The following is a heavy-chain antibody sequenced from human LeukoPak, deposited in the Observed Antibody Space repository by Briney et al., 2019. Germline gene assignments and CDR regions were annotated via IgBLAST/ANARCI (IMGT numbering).Heavy chain of an antibody. V-gene: IGHV1-8*01. Sequence: ASVKVSCKASGYTFTSYDINWVRQATGQGLEWMGWMNPNSGNTGYAQKFQGRVTMTRDTSTSTVYMDLSSLRSEDTAMYYCARDLSHRYYHSTGYAFDYWGQGTLVTVSS. CDR3: ARDLSHRYYHSTGYAFDY. J-gene: IGHJ4*02. CDR1: GYTFTSYD. CDR2: MNPNSGNT. D-gene: IGHD3-22*01.